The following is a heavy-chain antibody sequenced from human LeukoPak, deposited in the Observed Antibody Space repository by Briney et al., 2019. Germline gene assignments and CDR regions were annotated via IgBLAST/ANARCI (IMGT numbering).Heavy chain of an antibody. J-gene: IGHJ6*02. D-gene: IGHD2-2*01. V-gene: IGHV3-74*01. CDR3: ARDRGYCSSTSCYEDYYYGMDV. CDR2: INSDGSST. Sequence: GGSLRLSCAASGFTFSSYWMHWVRQVPGKGLVWVSRINSDGSSTTYADSVKGRFTISRDNAKNSLYLQMNSLRAEDTAVYYCARDRGYCSSTSCYEDYYYGMDVWGQGTTVTVSS. CDR1: GFTFSSYW.